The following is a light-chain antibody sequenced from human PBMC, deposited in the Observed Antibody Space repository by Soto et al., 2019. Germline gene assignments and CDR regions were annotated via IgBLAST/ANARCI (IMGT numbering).Light chain of an antibody. V-gene: IGLV2-8*01. CDR2: EVT. CDR3: SSHAGIKNVV. J-gene: IGLJ3*02. CDR1: SSDVGGYDY. Sequence: QSALTQPPSASGSPGQSVTISCTGTSSDVGGYDYVSWYQQHPGKAPRLMIYEVTKRPSGVPARFSGSKSGNTASLIVSGLQAEDEADYYCSSHAGIKNVVFGVGTKLTVL.